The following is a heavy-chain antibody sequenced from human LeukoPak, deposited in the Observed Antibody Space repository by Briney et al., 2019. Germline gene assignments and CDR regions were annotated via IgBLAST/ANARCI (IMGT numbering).Heavy chain of an antibody. V-gene: IGHV1-69*05. CDR1: GGTFSSYA. D-gene: IGHD3-3*01. Sequence: SVKVSCKASGGTFSSYAISWGRQAPGQGLEWMEGIIPIFGTANYAQKFQGRVTITTDESTSTAYMELSSLRPEDTAVYYCARHDYDFWSDHLPVAFDIWGQGTMVTVSS. CDR3: ARHDYDFWSDHLPVAFDI. CDR2: IIPIFGTA. J-gene: IGHJ3*02.